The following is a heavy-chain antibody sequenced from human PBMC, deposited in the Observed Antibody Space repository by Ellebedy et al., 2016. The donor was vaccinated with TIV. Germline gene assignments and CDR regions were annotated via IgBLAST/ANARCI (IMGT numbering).Heavy chain of an antibody. D-gene: IGHD1-26*01. CDR3: ATFSGSPLGDS. Sequence: SQTLSLTCXVCCGSFSHYYWHWIRQSPEKGLEWIGEINHGGTTKYNPSLKSRVTISADTSKNQFSLKLTSLTAADTAVYYCATFSGSPLGDSWGQGTLVTVSS. V-gene: IGHV4-34*01. J-gene: IGHJ4*02. CDR2: INHGGTT. CDR1: CGSFSHYY.